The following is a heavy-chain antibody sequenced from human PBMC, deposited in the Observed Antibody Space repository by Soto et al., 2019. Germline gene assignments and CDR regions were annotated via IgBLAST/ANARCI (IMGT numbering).Heavy chain of an antibody. J-gene: IGHJ6*02. CDR2: ISGSGGST. V-gene: IGHV3-23*01. Sequence: EVQLLESGGGLVQPGGSLRLSCAASGFTFSSYAMSWVRQAPGKGLEWVSAISGSGGSTYYADSVKGRFTISRDNSKNTLYLQMNSLRAEDTAVYYCAKGSGYSSSWYLSQYYYYGMDVWGQGTTVTVSS. CDR3: AKGSGYSSSWYLSQYYYYGMDV. CDR1: GFTFSSYA. D-gene: IGHD6-13*01.